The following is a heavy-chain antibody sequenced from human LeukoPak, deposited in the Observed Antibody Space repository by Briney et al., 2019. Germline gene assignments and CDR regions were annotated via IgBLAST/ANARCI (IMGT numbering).Heavy chain of an antibody. J-gene: IGHJ4*02. CDR1: GFTFSSYS. CDR2: ISSSSSYI. CDR3: ARDGMTTPAFDY. Sequence: GGSLRLSCAASGFTFSSYSMNWVRQAPGKGLECVSSISSSSSYIYYADSVKGRFTISRDNAKNSLYLQMNSLRAEDTAVYYCARDGMTTPAFDYWGQGTLVTVSS. V-gene: IGHV3-21*01. D-gene: IGHD4-11*01.